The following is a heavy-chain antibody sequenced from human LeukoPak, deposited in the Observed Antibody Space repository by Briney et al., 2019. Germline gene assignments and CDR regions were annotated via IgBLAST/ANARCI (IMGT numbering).Heavy chain of an antibody. J-gene: IGHJ4*02. CDR1: GFTFSTYA. Sequence: PGGSLRLSCSASGFTFSTYAMRWVRQAPGKGLEYVSAISSNGGGTYYADSVKGRFTISRDNSKNTLYLQMNSLRAEDTAVYYCARGGTAMIVVVRFDYWGQGTLVTVSS. D-gene: IGHD3-22*01. V-gene: IGHV3-64*04. CDR3: ARGGTAMIVVVRFDY. CDR2: ISSNGGGT.